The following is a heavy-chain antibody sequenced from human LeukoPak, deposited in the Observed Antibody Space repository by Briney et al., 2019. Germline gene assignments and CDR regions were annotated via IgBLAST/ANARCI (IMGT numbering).Heavy chain of an antibody. V-gene: IGHV3-23*01. Sequence: GGSLRLSCAASGLTFDNYRMSWVRQAPEKGLEWVSTVNADGGNTYYADSVKGRFTISRDNSKSTLILQMNSLRVEDTALYYCTKRVKYGGTWDHFADWGQGTLVTVSS. CDR2: VNADGGNT. J-gene: IGHJ4*02. CDR1: GLTFDNYR. CDR3: TKRVKYGGTWDHFAD. D-gene: IGHD1-26*01.